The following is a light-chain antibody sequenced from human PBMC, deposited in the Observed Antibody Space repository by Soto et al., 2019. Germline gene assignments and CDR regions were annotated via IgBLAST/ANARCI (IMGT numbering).Light chain of an antibody. J-gene: IGKJ2*01. CDR2: RSS. CDR1: QSISRN. Sequence: EIVLTQSPGTLSLSPGESATLSCRASQSISRNLAWYQQKPGQAPRLLIHRSSMRATGVPARFSGSGSGTEFTLSISSLQSEDFAVYYCQQYENWPPYTFGQGTKLEIK. V-gene: IGKV3-15*01. CDR3: QQYENWPPYT.